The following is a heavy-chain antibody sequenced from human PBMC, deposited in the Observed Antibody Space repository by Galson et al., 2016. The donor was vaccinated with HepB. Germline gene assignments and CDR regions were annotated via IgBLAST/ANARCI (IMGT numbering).Heavy chain of an antibody. CDR2: ISYSGTT. D-gene: IGHD3-3*01. J-gene: IGHJ2*01. V-gene: IGHV4-39*01. CDR3: ARQRPRRRRLFEWSHGYFDL. Sequence: SETLSLTCAVSGDSISSNIYYWGWIRQPPGEGLEWIGSISYSGTTYYNQSLKSRLNISVDTPKSQFSLKLSSVTAADTAVYYCARQRPRRRRLFEWSHGYFDLWGRGTLVTVS. CDR1: GDSISSNIYY.